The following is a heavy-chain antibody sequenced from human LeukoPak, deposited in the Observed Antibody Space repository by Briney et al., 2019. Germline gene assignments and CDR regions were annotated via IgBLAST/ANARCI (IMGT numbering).Heavy chain of an antibody. V-gene: IGHV3-74*01. CDR3: ARSSHYTIPFDS. CDR2: INSDGSVT. J-gene: IGHJ5*01. D-gene: IGHD2-2*02. CDR1: GFRFSSYW. Sequence: PGGSLRLSCATSGFRFSSYWMHWVRQAPGKGLVWVSRINSDGSVTTFADSVEGRFTISRDNAMDTVYLQMDSLTVEDTAVYFCARSSHYTIPFDSWGQGMLVTVSS.